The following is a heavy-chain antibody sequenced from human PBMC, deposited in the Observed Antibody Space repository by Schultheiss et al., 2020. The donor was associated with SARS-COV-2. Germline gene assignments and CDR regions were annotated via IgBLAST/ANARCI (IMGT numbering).Heavy chain of an antibody. D-gene: IGHD6-19*01. V-gene: IGHV4-59*01. CDR3: ARGFSGIALADNWFDP. CDR1: GGSISSYY. CDR2: IYYSGST. J-gene: IGHJ5*02. Sequence: SETLSLTCTVSGGSISSYYWSWIRQPPGKGLEWIGYIYYSGSTNYNPSLKSRVTISVDTSKNQFSLKLSSVTAADTAVYYCARGFSGIALADNWFDPLGQGTLVTVSS.